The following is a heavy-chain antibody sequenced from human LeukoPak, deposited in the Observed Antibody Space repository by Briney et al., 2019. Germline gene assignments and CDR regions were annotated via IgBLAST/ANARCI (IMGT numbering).Heavy chain of an antibody. J-gene: IGHJ6*03. CDR1: GYTFTGYY. Sequence: ASVKVSCKTSGYTFTGYYMHWVRQAPGQGLEWMGWINPNSGGTNYAQKFQGRVTMTRDTSISTAYMELSRLRSDGTAVYYCAREAYASGSFRTDYYYMDVWGKGTTVTISS. CDR3: AREAYASGSFRTDYYYMDV. CDR2: INPNSGGT. D-gene: IGHD3-10*01. V-gene: IGHV1-2*02.